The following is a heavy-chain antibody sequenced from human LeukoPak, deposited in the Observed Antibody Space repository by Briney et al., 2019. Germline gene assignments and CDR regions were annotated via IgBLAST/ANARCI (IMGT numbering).Heavy chain of an antibody. D-gene: IGHD2-2*01. Sequence: SETLSLTCTVSGGSISSSSYYWGWIRQPPGKGLEWIGEINHSGSTNYNPSLKSRVTISVDTSKNQFSLKLSSVTAADTAVYYWARVGRGYCSSTSCRRRGWFDPWGQGTLVTVSS. J-gene: IGHJ5*02. CDR3: ARVGRGYCSSTSCRRRGWFDP. CDR2: INHSGST. CDR1: GGSISSSSYY. V-gene: IGHV4-39*07.